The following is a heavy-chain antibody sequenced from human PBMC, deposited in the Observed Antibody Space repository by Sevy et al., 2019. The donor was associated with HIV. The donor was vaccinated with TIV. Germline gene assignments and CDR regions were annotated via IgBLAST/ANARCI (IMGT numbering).Heavy chain of an antibody. CDR1: VFTFSNYW. J-gene: IGHJ6*02. D-gene: IGHD2-2*01. Sequence: GGSLRLSCAASVFTFSNYWKTWVRQAPGKGLEWVANIKRDGSEKYYVASVKGRFTISRDNAKNSLYMQMNSLRAEDTAVYYCARDCNSASCLWGLDVWGQGTTVTVSS. V-gene: IGHV3-7*03. CDR2: IKRDGSEK. CDR3: ARDCNSASCLWGLDV.